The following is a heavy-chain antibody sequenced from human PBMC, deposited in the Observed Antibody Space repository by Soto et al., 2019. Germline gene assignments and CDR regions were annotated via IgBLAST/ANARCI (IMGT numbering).Heavy chain of an antibody. Sequence: SETLSLTCAVSGGSISSGDYYWSWIRQPPGKGLEWIGNIYYSGSTYYNPSLRSRVTISLDTSKSQFSLRLSYVTAADTAVYYCARDRYYGSGTYYNFYYGMDVWGQGTTVT. D-gene: IGHD3-10*01. J-gene: IGHJ6*02. CDR3: ARDRYYGSGTYYNFYYGMDV. V-gene: IGHV4-30-4*01. CDR2: IYYSGST. CDR1: GGSISSGDYY.